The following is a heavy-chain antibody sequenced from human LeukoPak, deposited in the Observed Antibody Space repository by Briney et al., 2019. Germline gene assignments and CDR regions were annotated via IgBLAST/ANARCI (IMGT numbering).Heavy chain of an antibody. D-gene: IGHD6-13*01. V-gene: IGHV4-34*01. CDR1: GGSFSGYY. J-gene: IGHJ5*02. CDR2: INHSGST. Sequence: TSETLSLTCAVYGGSFSGYYWSWIRQPPGKGLEWIGEINHSGSTNYNLSLKSRVTISVDTSKNQFSLKLSSVTAADTAVYYCARGQVVGRRAAAGTRNWFDPWGQGTLVTVSS. CDR3: ARGQVVGRRAAAGTRNWFDP.